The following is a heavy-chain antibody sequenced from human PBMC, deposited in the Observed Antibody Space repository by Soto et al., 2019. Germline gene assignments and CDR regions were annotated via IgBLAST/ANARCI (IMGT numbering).Heavy chain of an antibody. CDR3: ARGAQWLGY. V-gene: IGHV1-18*01. Sequence: QVQLVQSGAEVKKPGASVKVSCKASGYSFNSYDISWVRQAPGQGLEWMGRISVDNGYTNKAQKVQGRVTMTTDTSTSTAYMELRSLRSDDTAVYYCARGAQWLGYWGQGTLVTVSS. J-gene: IGHJ4*02. CDR2: ISVDNGYT. CDR1: GYSFNSYD. D-gene: IGHD6-19*01.